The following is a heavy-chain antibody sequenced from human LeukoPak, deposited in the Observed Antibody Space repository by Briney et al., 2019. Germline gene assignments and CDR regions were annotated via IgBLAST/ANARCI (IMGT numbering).Heavy chain of an antibody. D-gene: IGHD3-3*01. J-gene: IGHJ4*02. V-gene: IGHV3-11*01. Sequence: PGGSLRLSCAASGFTFSDYYMSWIRQAPGRGLEWVSYISSSGSTIYYADSVKGRFTISRDNAKNSLYLQMNSLRAEDTAVYYCARLNYYDFWSGFDYWGQGTLVTVSS. CDR3: ARLNYYDFWSGFDY. CDR1: GFTFSDYY. CDR2: ISSSGSTI.